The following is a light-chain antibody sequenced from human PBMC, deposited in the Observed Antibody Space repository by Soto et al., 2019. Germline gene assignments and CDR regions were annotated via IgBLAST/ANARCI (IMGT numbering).Light chain of an antibody. CDR2: DVT. Sequence: QSALTQPRSVSGSPGQSVTISCTGTSSDVGGYKYVSWYQQLPGKAPQLMIYDVTKRPSGVPDRFSGSKSGNTASLTISGLQAEDEADYYCCSCGGYTSVFGGGTKLTVL. J-gene: IGLJ3*02. CDR1: SSDVGGYKY. V-gene: IGLV2-11*01. CDR3: CSCGGYTSV.